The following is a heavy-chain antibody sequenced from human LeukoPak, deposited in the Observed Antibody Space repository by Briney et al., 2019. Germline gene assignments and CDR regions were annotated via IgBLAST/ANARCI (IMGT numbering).Heavy chain of an antibody. J-gene: IGHJ4*02. D-gene: IGHD3-10*01. CDR2: IKHDGSEK. V-gene: IGHV3-7*03. CDR1: GFTFTAYL. Sequence: GGSLRLSCAASGFTFTAYLMSWVRQAPGKGLEWVADIKHDGSEKYYVDSVKGRFTISRDNVKNSLFLQMNSLRAEDTAVYYCARHASESYFFEYWGQGTLVTVSS. CDR3: ARHASESYFFEY.